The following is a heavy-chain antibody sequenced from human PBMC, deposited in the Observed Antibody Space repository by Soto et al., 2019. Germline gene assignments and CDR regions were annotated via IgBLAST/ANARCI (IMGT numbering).Heavy chain of an antibody. CDR1: GFTFSSYG. Sequence: QVQLVESGGGVVQPGRSLRLSCAASGFTFSSYGMHWVRQAPGKGLEWVAVISYDGSNKYYADSVKGRFTISRDNSKNKLYLQMNGLRAEDTSVYYCAKVQIPLVVEPAAMNSDAFDIWGQGTMVTVSS. CDR2: ISYDGSNK. V-gene: IGHV3-30*18. J-gene: IGHJ3*02. D-gene: IGHD2-2*01. CDR3: AKVQIPLVVEPAAMNSDAFDI.